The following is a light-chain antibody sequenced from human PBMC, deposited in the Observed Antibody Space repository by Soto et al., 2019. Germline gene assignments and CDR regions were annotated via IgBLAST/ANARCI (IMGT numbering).Light chain of an antibody. CDR1: SSDVGKYNY. CDR3: SSYTGSSINTVV. CDR2: EVS. J-gene: IGLJ2*01. Sequence: QSVLTQPASVSGSPGQSITISCTGTSSDVGKYNYVSWYQQHPAKAPKLMIFEVSNRPSGVSNRCSGSKSGNTASLTISGLQAEDEAEYYCSSYTGSSINTVVFGGGTKVTVL. V-gene: IGLV2-14*01.